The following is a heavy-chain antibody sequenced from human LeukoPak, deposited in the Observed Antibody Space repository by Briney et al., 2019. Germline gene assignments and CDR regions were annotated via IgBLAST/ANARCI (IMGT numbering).Heavy chain of an antibody. CDR1: GGPFSGFY. Sequence: SETLSLTCAVHGGPFSGFYWSWIRQPPGKGLEWIGELDHSGSTNYNPSLKSRVTISLDTSKNQFSLKLSSVTAADTAVYYCARVFYYFDNWGQGTLVTVSS. CDR3: ARVFYYFDN. J-gene: IGHJ4*02. V-gene: IGHV4-34*01. CDR2: LDHSGST.